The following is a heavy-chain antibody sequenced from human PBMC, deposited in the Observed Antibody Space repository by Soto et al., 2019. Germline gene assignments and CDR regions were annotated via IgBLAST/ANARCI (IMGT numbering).Heavy chain of an antibody. J-gene: IGHJ4*02. CDR1: GYTFTGYG. Sequence: QVQLVQSGAEVKKPGASVKVSCKASGYTFTGYGISWVRQAPAQGLEWMGWIGVYNGDAKYAEKFQGRVTMTIDTATSTAHMELRSLRYDDTAVYYCARDEVVLNFDYWGQGTLVTVSS. D-gene: IGHD3-22*01. V-gene: IGHV1-18*01. CDR2: IGVYNGDA. CDR3: ARDEVVLNFDY.